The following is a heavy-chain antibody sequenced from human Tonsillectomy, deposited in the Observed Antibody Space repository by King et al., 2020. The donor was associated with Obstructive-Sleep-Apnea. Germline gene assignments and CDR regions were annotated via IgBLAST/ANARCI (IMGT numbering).Heavy chain of an antibody. CDR1: GFTFSSYA. CDR3: ARDGSMLTTVTGYYFDY. J-gene: IGHJ4*02. CDR2: ISYDGSNK. V-gene: IGHV3-30-3*01. D-gene: IGHD4-17*01. Sequence: VQLVESGGGVVQPGRSLRLSCAASGFTFSSYAMHWVRQAPGKGLEWVAVISYDGSNKYYADSVKGRFTISRDNSKNTRYLQMNSLRAEDTAVYYCARDGSMLTTVTGYYFDYWGQGTLVTVSS.